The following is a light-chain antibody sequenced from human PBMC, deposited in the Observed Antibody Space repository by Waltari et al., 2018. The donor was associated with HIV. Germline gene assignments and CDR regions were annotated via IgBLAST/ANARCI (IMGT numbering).Light chain of an antibody. CDR2: AAS. Sequence: DIQMTQSPSSLSASVGDRVTITCRASQSINSFLNWYQQKPGNAPKLLIYAASSLQSGVPSRFSGSGSGTDFTLTISSLQPEDFATYYCQQSYSTPFTFGPGTKVDI. CDR1: QSINSF. V-gene: IGKV1-39*01. J-gene: IGKJ3*01. CDR3: QQSYSTPFT.